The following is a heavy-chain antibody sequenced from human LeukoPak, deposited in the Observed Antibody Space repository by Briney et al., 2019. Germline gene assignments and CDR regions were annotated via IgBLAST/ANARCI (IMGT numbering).Heavy chain of an antibody. CDR2: MYHTGST. V-gene: IGHV4-61*02. D-gene: IGHD6-19*01. J-gene: IGHJ4*02. Sequence: SETLSLTCTVSGGSISSGRYYWTWIRQPAGKALEWIGRMYHTGSTMYNPSFRSRVTISVDTSKNQFSLKLNSVTAADTAVYYCARRPSDWYSPIDYWGPGTLVTVS. CDR1: GGSISSGRYY. CDR3: ARRPSDWYSPIDY.